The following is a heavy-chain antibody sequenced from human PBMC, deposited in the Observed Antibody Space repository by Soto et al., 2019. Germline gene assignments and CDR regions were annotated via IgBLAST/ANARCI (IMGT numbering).Heavy chain of an antibody. J-gene: IGHJ4*02. CDR1: GYTFTSYG. Sequence: ASVKVSCKASGYTFTSYGINWVRQATGQGLEWMGWMNPNSGNTAYAQKIQGRVTMTRNTPISTAYMELSSLRSEDTAVYYCARLKQDYAVAWGQGTLVTVSS. V-gene: IGHV1-8*01. CDR2: MNPNSGNT. CDR3: ARLKQDYAVA. D-gene: IGHD3-16*01.